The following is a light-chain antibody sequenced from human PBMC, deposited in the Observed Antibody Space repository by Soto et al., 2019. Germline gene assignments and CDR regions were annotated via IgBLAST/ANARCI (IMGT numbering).Light chain of an antibody. Sequence: DTPLTQSPSSLSASVGDIVTITCQASQHISDYLNWYQQKPGKAPKLLIYDASKLETGVPSRFSGSGSGTDFTFTISTLQPEDSATYYCHQYFNPRTFGGGTKVDIK. V-gene: IGKV1-33*01. CDR3: HQYFNPRT. J-gene: IGKJ4*01. CDR2: DAS. CDR1: QHISDY.